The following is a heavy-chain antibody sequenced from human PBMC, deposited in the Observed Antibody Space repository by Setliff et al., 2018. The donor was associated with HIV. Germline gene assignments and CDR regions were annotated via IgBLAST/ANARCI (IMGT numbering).Heavy chain of an antibody. CDR2: INPNGGYT. V-gene: IGHV1-2*02. J-gene: IGHJ6*03. D-gene: IGHD2-15*01. Sequence: ASVKVSCKASGYIFTDYYIHWVRQAPGQGLEWMGWINPNGGYTNYAQKFLGRVTMTQDTSFTTAYLELSRLGSDDTAVYYCARGIDILVKMGIYYHYMDVWGKGTTVTVSS. CDR1: GYIFTDYY. CDR3: ARGIDILVKMGIYYHYMDV.